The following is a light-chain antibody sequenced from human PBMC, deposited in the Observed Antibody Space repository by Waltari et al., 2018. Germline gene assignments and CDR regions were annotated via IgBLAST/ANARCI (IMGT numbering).Light chain of an antibody. Sequence: DIQMTQSPSTLSASVGHRVPITCRASQSISSWLAWYQQKPGKAPKLLIYKASSLESGVPSRFSGSGSGTEFTLTISSLQPDDFATYYCQQYNSYSPVTFGQGTKVEIK. V-gene: IGKV1-5*03. CDR3: QQYNSYSPVT. CDR1: QSISSW. J-gene: IGKJ1*01. CDR2: KAS.